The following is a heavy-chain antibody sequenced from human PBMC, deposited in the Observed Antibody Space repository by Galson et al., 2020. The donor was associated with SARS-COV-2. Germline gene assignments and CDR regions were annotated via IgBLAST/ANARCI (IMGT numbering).Heavy chain of an antibody. CDR1: GFSSSNYE. J-gene: IGHJ4*02. CDR2: INHRKSVI. Sequence: GGSLRLSCAASGFSSSNYEMNWVRQAPGKGLEWLSYINHRKSVIPYADSVKGRFTISRDNAKNSLYLQMNSLIDGDTAVYFCARGYDVHGGAREGIDYFDYWGQGILVTVSS. D-gene: IGHD3-16*01. CDR3: ARGYDVHGGAREGIDYFDY. V-gene: IGHV3-48*03.